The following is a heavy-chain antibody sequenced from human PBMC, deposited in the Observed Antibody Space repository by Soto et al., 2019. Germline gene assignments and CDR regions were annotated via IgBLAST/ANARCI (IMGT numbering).Heavy chain of an antibody. J-gene: IGHJ1*01. CDR3: ATGSNYYDSSGYIAGGYFQH. V-gene: IGHV1-24*01. CDR1: GYTRTELS. CDR2: FDPEDGET. D-gene: IGHD3-22*01. Sequence: QVQLVQSGAEVKKPGASVKVSCKVSGYTRTELSMHWVRQAPGKGLAWMGGFDPEDGETIYAQKFQGRVTMTEDTSTVTAYMELSSLRSEDTAVYYCATGSNYYDSSGYIAGGYFQHWGQGTLVTVSS.